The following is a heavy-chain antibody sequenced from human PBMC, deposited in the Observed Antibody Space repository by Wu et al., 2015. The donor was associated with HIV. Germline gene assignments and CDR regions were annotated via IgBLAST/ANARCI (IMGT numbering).Heavy chain of an antibody. D-gene: IGHD2-2*01. CDR1: GYTFTSYG. J-gene: IGHJ5*02. V-gene: IGHV1-2*02. Sequence: QVQLVQSGAEVKKPGASVKVSCKASGYTFTSYGISWVRQAPGQGLEWMGWINPNSGGSNHAQNFQGRVTMTSDRSITTVYLEISGLRSDDAAVYYCARDVDLPVGVPGRGNHFDPWGQGTQVTVSS. CDR2: INPNSGGS. CDR3: ARDVDLPVGVPGRGNHFDP.